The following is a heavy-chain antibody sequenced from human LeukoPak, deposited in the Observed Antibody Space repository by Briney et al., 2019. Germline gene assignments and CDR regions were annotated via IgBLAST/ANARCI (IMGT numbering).Heavy chain of an antibody. CDR2: INPNSGGT. V-gene: IGHV1-2*02. Sequence: ASVKVSCKASGGTFSRYAMSWVRQAPGQGLEWMGWINPNSGGTNYAQKFQGRVTMTRDTSISTAYMELSRLRSDDTAVYYCARDPLGYYGSGSYYDYWGQGTLVTVSS. D-gene: IGHD3-10*01. J-gene: IGHJ4*02. CDR1: GGTFSRYA. CDR3: ARDPLGYYGSGSYYDY.